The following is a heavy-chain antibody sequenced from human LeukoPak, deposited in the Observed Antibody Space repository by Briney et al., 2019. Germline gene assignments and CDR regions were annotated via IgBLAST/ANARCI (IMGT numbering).Heavy chain of an antibody. V-gene: IGHV4-34*01. CDR3: ARSREWLRFFDY. Sequence: SETLSLTCAVYGGSFGGYYWSWIRQPPGKGLEWIGEINHSGSTNYNPSLKSRVTISVDTSKNQFSLKLSSVTAADTAVYYCARSREWLRFFDYWGQGTLVTVSS. CDR2: INHSGST. D-gene: IGHD5-12*01. CDR1: GGSFGGYY. J-gene: IGHJ4*02.